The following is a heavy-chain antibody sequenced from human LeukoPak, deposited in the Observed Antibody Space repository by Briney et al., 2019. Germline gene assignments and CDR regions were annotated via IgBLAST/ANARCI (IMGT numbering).Heavy chain of an antibody. CDR2: INPNSGGT. CDR3: ARDLGIVVVPAGNFQH. J-gene: IGHJ1*01. D-gene: IGHD2-2*01. Sequence: ASVKVSCKASVYTFTGYYMHWVRQAPGQGLEWMGWINPNSGGTNYAQKFQGRVTMTRDTFISTAYMELSRLRSDDTAVYYCARDLGIVVVPAGNFQHWGQGTLVTVSS. CDR1: VYTFTGYY. V-gene: IGHV1-2*02.